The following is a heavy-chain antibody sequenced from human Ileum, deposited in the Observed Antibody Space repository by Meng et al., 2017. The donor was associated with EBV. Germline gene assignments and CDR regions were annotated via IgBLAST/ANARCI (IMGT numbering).Heavy chain of an antibody. J-gene: IGHJ4*02. CDR1: GYRCTAFG. V-gene: IGHV1-18*01. D-gene: IGHD3-10*01. CDR2: ITTYNGDT. CDR3: ARTYYGSYGFDY. Sequence: QVQLVQPGAQVKKPGAPVKVSCKASGYRCTAFGISWVRQAPGQGPEWMGWITTYNGDTKYAQKFQGRVTMTRETSTNAAYMELTSLRSDDTAVYYCARTYYGSYGFDYWGQGTLVTVSS.